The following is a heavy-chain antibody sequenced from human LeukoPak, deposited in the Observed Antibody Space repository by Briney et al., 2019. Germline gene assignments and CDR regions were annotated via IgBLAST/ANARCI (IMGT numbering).Heavy chain of an antibody. V-gene: IGHV3-49*03. CDR2: IRSNTYGGTT. J-gene: IGHJ3*01. D-gene: IGHD3-22*01. CDR1: GFTFVDYA. Sequence: PGGSLRLSCTASGFTFVDYALSWFRQAPGKGLEWVGFIRSNTYGGTTEYAASVKGRFTISRDDSKSIAYLQMNSLKTEDTAVYYCTRDYRDGTAHYYDVFAFWGQGTQVTVSS. CDR3: TRDYRDGTAHYYDVFAF.